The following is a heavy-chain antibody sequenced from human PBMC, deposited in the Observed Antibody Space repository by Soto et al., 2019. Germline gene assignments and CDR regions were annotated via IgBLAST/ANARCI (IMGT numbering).Heavy chain of an antibody. J-gene: IGHJ6*02. CDR2: IYYSGST. Sequence: SETLSLTCTVSGGSISSYYWSWIRQPPGKGLEWIGYIYYSGSTNYNPSLKSRVTISVDTSKNQFSLKLSSVTAADTAVYYCARHPSRRYYDSSGYYYPLVYGMYVWGQGNTVTVSS. D-gene: IGHD3-22*01. CDR3: ARHPSRRYYDSSGYYYPLVYGMYV. CDR1: GGSISSYY. V-gene: IGHV4-59*08.